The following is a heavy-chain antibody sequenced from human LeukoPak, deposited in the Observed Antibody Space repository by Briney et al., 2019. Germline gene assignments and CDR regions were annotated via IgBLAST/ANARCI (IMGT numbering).Heavy chain of an antibody. D-gene: IGHD1-26*01. V-gene: IGHV3-23*01. CDR1: GFTFSSYA. Sequence: GGSLRLSCAASGFTFSSYAMSWVRQAPGKGLEWVSAISGSGGSTYYADSVKGRFTISRDNSKNTLYLQMNSLRAEDTAVYYCAKGSGSCSAGDYFDYWGQGTLVTVSS. J-gene: IGHJ4*02. CDR2: ISGSGGST. CDR3: AKGSGSCSAGDYFDY.